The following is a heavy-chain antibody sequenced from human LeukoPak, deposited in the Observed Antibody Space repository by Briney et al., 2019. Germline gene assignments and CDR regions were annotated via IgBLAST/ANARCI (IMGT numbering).Heavy chain of an antibody. V-gene: IGHV1-18*01. CDR1: GYTFTSYG. D-gene: IGHD5-12*01. CDR2: ISPYNGNT. J-gene: IGHJ6*03. Sequence: APVKVSCKASGYTFTSYGISWVRQAPGQGLEWMGGISPYNGNTNYAQHLQGRVTMTTDTSTNTAYMELRSLRSDDTAVYYCAREGLRPYYYNMDVWGKGTTVTVSS. CDR3: AREGLRPYYYNMDV.